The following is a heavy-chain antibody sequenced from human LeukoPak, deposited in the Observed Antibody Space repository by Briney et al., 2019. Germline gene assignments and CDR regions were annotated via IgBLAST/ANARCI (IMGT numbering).Heavy chain of an antibody. J-gene: IGHJ5*02. V-gene: IGHV1-46*03. Sequence: GASVKVSCKASGYTFTSYYMHWVRQAPGQGHEWMGIFNPSGGSTSYAQKFRGRVTMTRDASTSTVYMELSSLRSEDTAVYYCARGAPRFLEWLKGFDPWGQGTLVTVSS. D-gene: IGHD3-3*01. CDR1: GYTFTSYY. CDR3: ARGAPRFLEWLKGFDP. CDR2: FNPSGGST.